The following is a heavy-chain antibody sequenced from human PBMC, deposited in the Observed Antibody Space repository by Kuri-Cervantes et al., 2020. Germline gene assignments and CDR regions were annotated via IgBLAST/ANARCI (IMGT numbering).Heavy chain of an antibody. CDR1: GFTFSSYE. J-gene: IGHJ4*02. CDR3: AKGVAYDSESYYND. D-gene: IGHD3-10*01. V-gene: IGHV3-48*03. CDR2: ISSSGSTI. Sequence: GESPKISCAASGFTFSSYEMNWVRQAPGKGLEWVSYISSSGSTIYYADSVKGRFTISRDNSKNTLYLQMNSLRAEDTAVYYCAKGVAYDSESYYNDWGQGTLVTVSS.